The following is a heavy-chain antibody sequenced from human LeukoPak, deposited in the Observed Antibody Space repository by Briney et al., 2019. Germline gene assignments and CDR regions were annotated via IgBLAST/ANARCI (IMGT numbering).Heavy chain of an antibody. CDR3: ARSGGVWLLTYYFDY. J-gene: IGHJ4*02. CDR2: ITWNSDNI. V-gene: IGHV3-9*01. Sequence: PGGSLRLSCAASGFTFDDYAMHRVRQAPGKGLEWVSGITWNSDNIEYADSVKGRLTISRDNARNSLYLEMNSLRAEDTAVYYCARSGGVWLLTYYFDYWGQGTLVTVSS. CDR1: GFTFDDYA. D-gene: IGHD3-22*01.